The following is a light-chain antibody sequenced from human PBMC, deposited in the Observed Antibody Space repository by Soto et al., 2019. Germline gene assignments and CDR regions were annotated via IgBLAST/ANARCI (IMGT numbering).Light chain of an antibody. V-gene: IGKV3-20*01. CDR3: QQYGSSPFT. CDR2: GAS. Sequence: IVLTQSPGTLSLSTGERATLSCRASKSVSSSYLAWYQQKPGQAPRLLIYGASSRATGIPDRFSGSGSGTDFTLTISRLEPDDFAVYYCQQYGSSPFTFGPGTKVDIK. J-gene: IGKJ3*01. CDR1: KSVSSSY.